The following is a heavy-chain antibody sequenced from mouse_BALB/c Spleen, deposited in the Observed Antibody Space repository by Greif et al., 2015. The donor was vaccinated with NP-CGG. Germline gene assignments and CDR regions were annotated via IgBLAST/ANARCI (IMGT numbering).Heavy chain of an antibody. D-gene: IGHD4-1*01. Sequence: EVQGVESGAELVKPGASVKLSCTASGFTIKDTYMHWVKQGPERGLEWIGRIDPATGDTKYDPKSQGKATIAADTSSNTAYLQLSILTSEDTAVYDCARKLGRGLYFDYWGQVTTLTVSS. CDR2: IDPATGDT. CDR3: ARKLGRGLYFDY. V-gene: IGHV14-3*02. CDR1: GFTIKDTY. J-gene: IGHJ2*01.